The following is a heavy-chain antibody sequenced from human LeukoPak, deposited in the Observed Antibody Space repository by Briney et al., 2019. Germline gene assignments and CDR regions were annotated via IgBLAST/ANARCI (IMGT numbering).Heavy chain of an antibody. Sequence: PGGSLRLSCTASGFNFRSYAMSWVRQAPGKGLEWVAASSGGDGRAYYAESVKGRFTISRDNSKNTLFPQVNSLKAEDTAVYYCARGSGYFLDFNYWGQGALVTVSS. CDR2: SSGGDGRA. D-gene: IGHD3-22*01. CDR1: GFNFRSYA. V-gene: IGHV3-23*01. CDR3: ARGSGYFLDFNY. J-gene: IGHJ4*02.